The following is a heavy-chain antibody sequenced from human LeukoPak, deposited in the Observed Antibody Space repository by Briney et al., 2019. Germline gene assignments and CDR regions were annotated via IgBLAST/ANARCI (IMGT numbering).Heavy chain of an antibody. V-gene: IGHV3-73*01. CDR1: GFTFSGSA. D-gene: IGHD1-26*01. CDR3: TRLGAGDY. Sequence: GGSLRLSCAASGFTFSGSAMHWVRQASRKGLEWVGRIRSKANSYATAYAASVKGRFTISRDDSKNTAYLQMNSLKTEDTAVYYCTRLGAGDYWGQGTLVTVSS. CDR2: IRSKANSYAT. J-gene: IGHJ4*02.